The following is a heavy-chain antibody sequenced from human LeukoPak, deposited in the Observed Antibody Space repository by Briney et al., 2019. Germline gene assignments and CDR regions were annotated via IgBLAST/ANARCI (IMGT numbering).Heavy chain of an antibody. CDR1: GFTFSSSW. CDR2: IKGDESTA. V-gene: IGHV3-74*01. D-gene: IGHD4/OR15-4a*01. Sequence: GGSLRLSCAASGFTFSSSWMNWVRQAPGKGLVWVSRIKGDESTATYADSVRGRFSISRDNAKNTVYLQMNSRRAEDTAVYYCVKSDYFDPWGQGTLVIVSS. CDR3: VKSDYFDP. J-gene: IGHJ5*02.